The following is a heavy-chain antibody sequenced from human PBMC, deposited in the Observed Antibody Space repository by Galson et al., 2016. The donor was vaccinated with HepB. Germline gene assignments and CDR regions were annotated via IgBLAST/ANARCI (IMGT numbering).Heavy chain of an antibody. V-gene: IGHV4-59*01. D-gene: IGHD3-3*01. J-gene: IGHJ3*02. Sequence: SETLSLTCTVSGGSISSYSWIWIRQPPGKGLEWIGYLSFSGSTNYNPSLNSRLTISVDTSKNQFSLKLVSVTAADPAVSFCAIRRKHDLWAFDIWGQGTMVTVSS. CDR2: LSFSGST. CDR1: GGSISSYS. CDR3: AIRRKHDLWAFDI.